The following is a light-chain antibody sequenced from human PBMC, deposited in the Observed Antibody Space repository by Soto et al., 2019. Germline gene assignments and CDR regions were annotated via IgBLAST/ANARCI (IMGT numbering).Light chain of an antibody. V-gene: IGKV3-20*01. CDR1: ESVSSSY. CDR3: QQYGSSPLT. Sequence: EIVLTQSPGTLSLSPGERASLSCRASESVSSSYLAWYQQKTGQAPRLLIYSASSRATGIPYRFSGSGSGTDFTLTIGSLEPEDFAVYYCQQYGSSPLTFGQGTKVDIK. J-gene: IGKJ1*01. CDR2: SAS.